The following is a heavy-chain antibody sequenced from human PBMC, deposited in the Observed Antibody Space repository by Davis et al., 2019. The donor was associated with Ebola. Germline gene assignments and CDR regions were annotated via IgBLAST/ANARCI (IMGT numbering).Heavy chain of an antibody. CDR3: ARDTAVAGEGDYYYYYYGMDV. CDR1: GGSISSYY. V-gene: IGHV4-38-2*02. D-gene: IGHD6-19*01. J-gene: IGHJ6*02. CDR2: IYHSGST. Sequence: MPSETLSLTCTVSGGSISSYYWGWIRQPPGKGLEWIGSIYHSGSTYYNPSLKSRVTISVDTSKNQFSLKLSSVTAADTAVYYCARDTAVAGEGDYYYYYYGMDVWGQGTTVTVSS.